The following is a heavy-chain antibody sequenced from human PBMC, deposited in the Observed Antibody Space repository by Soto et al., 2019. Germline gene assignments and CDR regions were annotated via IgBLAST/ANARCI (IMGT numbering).Heavy chain of an antibody. CDR3: AKLKQPPDY. V-gene: IGHV3-43*01. D-gene: IGHD5-18*01. Sequence: PGGSMLVSRTASGFTFDDYTMHWVRQAPGKGLEWVSLITWDGGITYYADSVKGRFTISRDNSKNSLYLQMNSLRTEDTALYYCAKLKQPPDYWGHGTLVTVSS. J-gene: IGHJ4*01. CDR2: ITWDGGIT. CDR1: GFTFDDYT.